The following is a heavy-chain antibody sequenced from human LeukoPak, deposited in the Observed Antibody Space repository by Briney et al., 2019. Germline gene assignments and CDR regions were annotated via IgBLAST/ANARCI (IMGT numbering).Heavy chain of an antibody. Sequence: SETLSLTCTVSGYSISSGYYWGWIRQPPGKGLEWIGSIYHSGSTYYNPSLKSRVTISVDTSKIQFSLKLSSVTAADTAVYYCAIGVTYYDFWSGYNSRRMDVWGKGTTVTVSS. D-gene: IGHD3-3*01. CDR2: IYHSGST. CDR1: GYSISSGYY. CDR3: AIGVTYYDFWSGYNSRRMDV. J-gene: IGHJ6*04. V-gene: IGHV4-38-2*02.